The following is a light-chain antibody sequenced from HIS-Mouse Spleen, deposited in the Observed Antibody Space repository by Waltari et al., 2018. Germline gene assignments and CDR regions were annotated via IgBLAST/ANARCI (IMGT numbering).Light chain of an antibody. J-gene: IGKJ3*01. CDR2: WAS. CDR3: QQYYSTPFT. CDR1: QSVLYCSNNKTY. V-gene: IGKV4-1*01. Sequence: IVMTQSPDSLAVSLGERATSNCKSSQSVLYCSNNKTYLAWYQQKPGQPPKRLIYWASTRESGVPDRFSGSGSGTDFTLTISSLQAEDVAVYYCQQYYSTPFTFGPGTKVDIK.